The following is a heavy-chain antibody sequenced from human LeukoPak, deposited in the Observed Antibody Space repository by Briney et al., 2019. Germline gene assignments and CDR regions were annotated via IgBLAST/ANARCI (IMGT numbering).Heavy chain of an antibody. CDR1: GFTFSDYY. CDR2: ISSSGSTI. CDR3: ASKGSGPNDAFDI. D-gene: IGHD2-15*01. V-gene: IGHV3-11*01. J-gene: IGHJ3*02. Sequence: GGSLRLSCGASGFTFSDYYMSWVRQAPGKGLEGVSYISSSGSTIYYADSVKGRFTISRDNAKNSLYLQMNSLRAEDTAVYHCASKGSGPNDAFDIWGQGTMVTVSS.